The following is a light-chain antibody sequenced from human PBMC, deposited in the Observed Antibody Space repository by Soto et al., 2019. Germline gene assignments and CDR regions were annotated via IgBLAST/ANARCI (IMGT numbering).Light chain of an antibody. CDR1: SSDVGGYDH. Sequence: QSALTQPASVSGSPGRSITISCTGTSSDVGGYDHVSWYQQHPGKAPKLMIYEVSNRPSGVSNRFSGSKSGKTASLTISGLQAEDEADYYCSSYTSGSTYVFGTGTKVTVL. J-gene: IGLJ1*01. CDR2: EVS. V-gene: IGLV2-14*01. CDR3: SSYTSGSTYV.